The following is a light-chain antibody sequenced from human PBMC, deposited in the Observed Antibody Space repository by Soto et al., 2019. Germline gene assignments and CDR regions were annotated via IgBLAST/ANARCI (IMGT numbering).Light chain of an antibody. J-gene: IGKJ1*01. CDR3: QQYNKWRT. CDR2: GAS. Sequence: DIQITQSPSTLSASVGDRVTITCRASQSISDWLAWYQQKPGKAPKLLIYGASSLQSGVPSRFSGSGSGTEFTLTITSLQSEDFAVYYCQQYNKWRTFGQGTKVDIK. V-gene: IGKV1-5*01. CDR1: QSISDW.